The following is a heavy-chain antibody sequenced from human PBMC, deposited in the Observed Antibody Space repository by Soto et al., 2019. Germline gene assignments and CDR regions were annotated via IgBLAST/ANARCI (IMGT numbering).Heavy chain of an antibody. CDR1: GGSISSGGYY. V-gene: IGHV4-31*03. CDR2: IYYSGST. D-gene: IGHD3-3*01. CDR3: ARGPAGFLEWLKFDY. J-gene: IGHJ4*02. Sequence: SETLSLTCTVSGGSISSGGYYWSWIRQHPGKGLEWIGYIYYSGSTYYNPSLKSRVTISVDTSKNQFSLKLSSVTAADTAVYYCARGPAGFLEWLKFDYWGQGTLVTVSS.